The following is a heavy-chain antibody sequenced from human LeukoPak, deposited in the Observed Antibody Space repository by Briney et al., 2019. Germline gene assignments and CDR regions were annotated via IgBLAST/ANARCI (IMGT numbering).Heavy chain of an antibody. CDR2: SSGSGTST. V-gene: IGHV3-23*01. D-gene: IGHD1-1*01. CDR1: GFTFSTYA. Sequence: GGSLRLSCVAAGFTFSTYAMNWVRQAPGKGLEWGTGSSGSGTSTYYADSVKGRLTTTRDNSKKTLYLQMNSLRVEDTAVYFCARAKRGTPLPISYYYYAMDVWGPGTTVTVSS. J-gene: IGHJ6*02. CDR3: ARAKRGTPLPISYYYYAMDV.